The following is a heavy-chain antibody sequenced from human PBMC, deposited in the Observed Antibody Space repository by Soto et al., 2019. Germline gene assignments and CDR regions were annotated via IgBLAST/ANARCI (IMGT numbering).Heavy chain of an antibody. Sequence: QVQLQQWGAGLLKPSETLSLTCAVYGGSFSGYYWSWIRQPPGKGLEWIGEINHSGSTNYNPSLKSRVXXSXDXXKNQCSLKLSSMAAADTAVYYCARGASQLGLPHDYWGQGTLVTVSS. D-gene: IGHD4-17*01. CDR3: ARGASQLGLPHDY. V-gene: IGHV4-34*01. J-gene: IGHJ4*02. CDR1: GGSFSGYY. CDR2: INHSGST.